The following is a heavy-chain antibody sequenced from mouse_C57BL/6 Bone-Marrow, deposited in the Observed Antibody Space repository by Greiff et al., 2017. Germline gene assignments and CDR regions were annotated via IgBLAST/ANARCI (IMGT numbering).Heavy chain of an antibody. CDR2: IDPNSGGT. CDR1: GYTFTSYW. V-gene: IGHV1-72*01. D-gene: IGHD2-4*01. CDR3: AKDYYYDYDTWYAD. Sequence: QVQLQQPEAELVKPGASVKLSCKASGYTFTSYWMHWVKQRPGRGLEWIGRIDPNSGGTKYNEKFKSKATLTVDKPSSTAYMKLSSLTAADSSVYYGAKDYYYDYDTWYADWGQGTLVTVSA. J-gene: IGHJ3*01.